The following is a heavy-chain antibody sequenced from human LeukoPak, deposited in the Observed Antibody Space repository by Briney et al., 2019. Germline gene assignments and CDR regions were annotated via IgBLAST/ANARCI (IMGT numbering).Heavy chain of an antibody. D-gene: IGHD6-13*01. CDR1: GGAFSSYA. CDR2: IIPIFGTA. J-gene: IGHJ3*02. Sequence: SVKVSCKASGGAFSSYAISWVRQAPGQGLEWMGGIIPIFGTANYAQKFQGRVTMTTDTSTSTAYMELRSLRSDDTAVYYCARDQGYSSSHNDAFDIWGQGTMVTVSS. CDR3: ARDQGYSSSHNDAFDI. V-gene: IGHV1-69*05.